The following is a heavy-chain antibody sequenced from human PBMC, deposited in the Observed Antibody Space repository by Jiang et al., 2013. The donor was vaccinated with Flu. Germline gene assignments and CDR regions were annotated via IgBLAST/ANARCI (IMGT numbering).Heavy chain of an antibody. CDR1: GFSIGSGHF. CDR2: FYYTGTM. CDR3: ATSTVTTFEAFDV. V-gene: IGHV4-38-2*01. Sequence: GPGLVKPSETLSLTCAVSGFSIGSGHFWGWFRQPPGKGLEWLGTFYYTGTMYYRPSLKSRVTISVDTSNNQFSLKLTSVTGADTAVYYCATSTVTTFEAFDVWGQGTMVTVSP. D-gene: IGHD4-17*01. J-gene: IGHJ3*01.